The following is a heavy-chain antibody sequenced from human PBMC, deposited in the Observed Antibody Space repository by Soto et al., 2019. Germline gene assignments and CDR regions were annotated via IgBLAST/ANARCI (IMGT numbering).Heavy chain of an antibody. J-gene: IGHJ4*02. CDR1: GGSFSGYY. CDR2: INHSGST. D-gene: IGHD3-3*01. Sequence: SETLSLTCAVYGGSFSGYYWSWIRQPPGKGLEWIGEINHSGSTNYNPSLKSRVTISVDTSKNQFSLKLSSVTAADTAVYYCARSRDYDFWSGSLYYFDYWGQGTLVTVSS. CDR3: ARSRDYDFWSGSLYYFDY. V-gene: IGHV4-34*01.